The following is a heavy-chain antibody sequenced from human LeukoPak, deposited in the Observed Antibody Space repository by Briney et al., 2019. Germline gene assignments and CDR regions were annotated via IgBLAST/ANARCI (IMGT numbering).Heavy chain of an antibody. CDR3: ARLSTWNDGVDAFDI. V-gene: IGHV4-34*01. Sequence: ASETLSLTCAVYGGSFSGYYWSWIRQPPGKGLEWIGEINHSGSTNYNPSLKSRVTISVDTSKNQFSLNLSSVTAADTAVFYCARLSTWNDGVDAFDIWGQGTMVTVSS. CDR1: GGSFSGYY. J-gene: IGHJ3*02. D-gene: IGHD1-1*01. CDR2: INHSGST.